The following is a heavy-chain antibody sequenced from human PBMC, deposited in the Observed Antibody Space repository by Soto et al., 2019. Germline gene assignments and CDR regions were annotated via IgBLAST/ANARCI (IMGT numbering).Heavy chain of an antibody. D-gene: IGHD3-16*01. CDR2: ISTAGDT. Sequence: EVQLVESGGGLVQPGGSLRLSCAASGFGFNGYDMHWVRQAPGKNLEWVAAISTAGDTYYLGSVKGRFTISREDAKNSLSLQMSSLRVGDTDVYYCARGGDRFDGMDVWGQGTTVTVSS. J-gene: IGHJ6*02. CDR3: ARGGDRFDGMDV. CDR1: GFGFNGYD. V-gene: IGHV3-13*01.